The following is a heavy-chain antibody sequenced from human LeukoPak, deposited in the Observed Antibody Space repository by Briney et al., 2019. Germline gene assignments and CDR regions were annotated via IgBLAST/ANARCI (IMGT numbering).Heavy chain of an antibody. Sequence: GSLRLSCVASGLTFGNYGMNWVRQAPGQGLEWVSSIGGGGYTTYYADSVRGRFTISRDNSKNSMYLQMSSLRAEDTAIYYCAEVESSYCRIWGQGTLVTVSS. J-gene: IGHJ4*02. V-gene: IGHV3-23*01. CDR2: IGGGGYTT. CDR3: AEVESSYCRI. D-gene: IGHD3-10*01. CDR1: GLTFGNYG.